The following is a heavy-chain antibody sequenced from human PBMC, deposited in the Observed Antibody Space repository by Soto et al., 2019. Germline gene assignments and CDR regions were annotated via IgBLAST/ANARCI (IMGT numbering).Heavy chain of an antibody. D-gene: IGHD3-16*01. J-gene: IGHJ4*02. CDR1: GDSVSSNSAA. V-gene: IGHV6-1*01. CDR2: TYYRSKWYN. Sequence: SQTLSLTCAISGDSVSSNSAAWNWIRQSPSRGLEWLGRTYYRSKWYNDYAASVKSRITINPDTSKNHFSLQLRSVTPEDTALYFCARPGPGGRGGGGDYWGQGTLVTVSS. CDR3: ARPGPGGRGGGGDY.